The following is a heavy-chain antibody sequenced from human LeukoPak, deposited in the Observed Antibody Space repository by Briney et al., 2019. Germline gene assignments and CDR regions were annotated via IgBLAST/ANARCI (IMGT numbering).Heavy chain of an antibody. V-gene: IGHV3-48*01. Sequence: GGSLRLSCAASGFTFSGNGMNWVRQAPGKGLEWVSYITSKNNGMYYADSVKGRFTISRDNSKNTLYLQMNSLRAEDTAVYYCAKAYGSGVGIDYWGQGTLVTVSS. CDR3: AKAYGSGVGIDY. CDR1: GFTFSGNG. J-gene: IGHJ4*02. CDR2: ITSKNNGM. D-gene: IGHD3-10*01.